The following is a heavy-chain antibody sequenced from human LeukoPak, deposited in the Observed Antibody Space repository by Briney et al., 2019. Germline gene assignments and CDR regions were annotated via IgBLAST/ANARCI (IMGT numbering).Heavy chain of an antibody. CDR3: AKARQEYCSGGSCYLFDY. Sequence: GGSLRLSCAASGFTFDDYAMSWVRQAPGKGLEWVSAISGSGGSTYYADSVKGRFTISRDNSKNTLYLQMNSLRAEDTAVYYCAKARQEYCSGGSCYLFDYWGQGTLVTVSS. CDR2: ISGSGGST. J-gene: IGHJ4*02. CDR1: GFTFDDYA. V-gene: IGHV3-23*01. D-gene: IGHD2-15*01.